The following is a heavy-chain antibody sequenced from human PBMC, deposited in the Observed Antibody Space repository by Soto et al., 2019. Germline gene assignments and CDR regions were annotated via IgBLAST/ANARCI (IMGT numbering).Heavy chain of an antibody. V-gene: IGHV1-46*01. CDR2: INPSGGSS. J-gene: IGHJ4*02. D-gene: IGHD6-19*01. CDR3: ARDRGIAVAAGAIDY. CDR1: GYTFTTYY. Sequence: QVQLVESGAEVREPGASVKLSCRASGYTFTTYYIHWVRQAPGQGLEWGGIINPSGGSSSYAQSFQGRVTMTRDTSTRTVYMELSSLTSEDTAVYYCARDRGIAVAAGAIDYWGQGTLVTVSS.